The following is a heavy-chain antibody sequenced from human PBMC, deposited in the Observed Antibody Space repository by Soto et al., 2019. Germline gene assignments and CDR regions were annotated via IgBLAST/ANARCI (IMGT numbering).Heavy chain of an antibody. Sequence: HLVQSGAEVKMPGDSVQVSCKASGFVSTNYNFHWVRQAPGQSLEWMGRINAATGNTQYSQNCQGRVTFTRDASATTAFMELTNLRFEDRAMYYCASDYGSNWRLWGQGTLVSVSS. D-gene: IGHD6-19*01. CDR2: INAATGNT. V-gene: IGHV1-3*01. CDR1: GFVSTNYN. J-gene: IGHJ4*02. CDR3: ASDYGSNWRL.